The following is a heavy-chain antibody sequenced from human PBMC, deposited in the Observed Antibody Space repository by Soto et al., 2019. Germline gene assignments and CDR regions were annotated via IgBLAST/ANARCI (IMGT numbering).Heavy chain of an antibody. CDR3: ARGYSGSYRPFDY. Sequence: PSETLSLTCTVSGGSVRSSTYYWGWIRHPPGKGLEWIASIYYSGSTHNNPSLKSRVTMSVDTYTNQFSLKLNSVTAADTAVYYCARGYSGSYRPFDYWGQGTLVTVS. V-gene: IGHV4-39*01. J-gene: IGHJ4*02. CDR2: IYYSGST. D-gene: IGHD1-26*01. CDR1: GGSVRSSTYY.